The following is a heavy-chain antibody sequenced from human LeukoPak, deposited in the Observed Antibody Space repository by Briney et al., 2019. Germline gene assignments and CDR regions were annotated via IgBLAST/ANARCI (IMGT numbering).Heavy chain of an antibody. CDR3: ARADTSGTSSSDAFDI. CDR1: GDSISSGGNY. D-gene: IGHD3-10*01. Sequence: PSETLSLTCTVSGDSISSGGNYWSWIRQHPGKGLEWIGYIYYSGSTYYNSSLKSRVTMSVDTSKNQFSLRLSSVTAADTAVYYCARADTSGTSSSDAFDIWGQGTMVTVSS. V-gene: IGHV4-31*03. CDR2: IYYSGST. J-gene: IGHJ3*02.